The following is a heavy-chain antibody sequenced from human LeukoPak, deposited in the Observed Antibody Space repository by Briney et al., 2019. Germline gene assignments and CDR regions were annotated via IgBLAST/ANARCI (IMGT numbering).Heavy chain of an antibody. D-gene: IGHD6-13*01. J-gene: IGHJ4*02. CDR3: AREVHSSSWFFFDY. Sequence: GASVKVSCKASGYTFTGYYMHWVRQAPGQGLEWMGWINLNSGGTNYAQKFQGRVTMTRDTSISTAYMELSRLRSDDPAVYYCAREVHSSSWFFFDYWGQGTLVTVSS. CDR1: GYTFTGYY. CDR2: INLNSGGT. V-gene: IGHV1-2*02.